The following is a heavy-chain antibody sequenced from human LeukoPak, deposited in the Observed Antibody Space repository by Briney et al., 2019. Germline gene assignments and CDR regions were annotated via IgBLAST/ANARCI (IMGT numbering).Heavy chain of an antibody. CDR3: ARDGGSSGTGAYYMDV. CDR2: ISSSGSTI. V-gene: IGHV3-48*03. J-gene: IGHJ6*03. Sequence: GGSLRLSCAASGFTFSSYEMNWVRQAPRKGLEWVSYISSSGSTIYYADSVKGRFTISRDNAKNSLYLQMNSLRADDTAVYYCARDGGSSGTGAYYMDVWGKGTTVTVSS. CDR1: GFTFSSYE. D-gene: IGHD2-15*01.